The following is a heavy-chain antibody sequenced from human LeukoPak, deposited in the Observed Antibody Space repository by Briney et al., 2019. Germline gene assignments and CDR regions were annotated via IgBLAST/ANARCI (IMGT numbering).Heavy chain of an antibody. J-gene: IGHJ3*02. CDR3: ARDVAGDDAFDI. V-gene: IGHV1-46*01. D-gene: IGHD2-21*01. CDR1: GYTFTSYY. Sequence: ASVKVSCKESGYTFTSYYMHWVRQAPGQGLEWMGIINPSGGSTSYAQKFQGRVTMTRDTSTSTVYMELSSLRSEDTAVYYCARDVAGDDAFDIWGQGTMVTVSS. CDR2: INPSGGST.